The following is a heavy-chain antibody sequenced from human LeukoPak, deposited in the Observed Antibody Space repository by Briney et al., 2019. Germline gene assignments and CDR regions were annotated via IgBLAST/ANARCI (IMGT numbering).Heavy chain of an antibody. Sequence: PGGSLRLSCAASGFTFSSYAMHWVRQAPGKGLEYVSAISSNGGSTYYANSVKGRFTISRDNSKNTLYLQMGSLRAEDMAVYYCARPRDFWSGYYLDYWGQGPLVTVSS. J-gene: IGHJ4*02. CDR3: ARPRDFWSGYYLDY. CDR2: ISSNGGST. V-gene: IGHV3-64*01. CDR1: GFTFSSYA. D-gene: IGHD3-3*01.